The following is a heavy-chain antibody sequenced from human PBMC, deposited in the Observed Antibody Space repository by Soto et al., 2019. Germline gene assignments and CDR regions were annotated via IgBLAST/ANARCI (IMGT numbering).Heavy chain of an antibody. D-gene: IGHD3-10*01. CDR2: INSDGSST. V-gene: IGHV3-74*01. CDR3: ARTNYHFDL. CDR1: GLTFSGYR. Sequence: GGSLRLSCAASGLTFSGYRMHWVRQAPGKGLVWVSRINSDGSSTDYADSVGGRFTISRDNAKNTLHLQMDSLRAEDTAVYYCARTNYHFDLWGQGTPVTVSS. J-gene: IGHJ4*02.